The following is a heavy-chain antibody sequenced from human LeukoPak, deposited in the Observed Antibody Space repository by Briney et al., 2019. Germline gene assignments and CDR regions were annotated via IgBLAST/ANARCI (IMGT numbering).Heavy chain of an antibody. CDR2: IYSCGST. V-gene: IGHV3-66*02. Sequence: GGSLRLSCAASGFTVSSNYMSWVRQAPGKGLELVSVIYSCGSTYYADSVKGRFTISRDNSKNTLYLQMNSLRAEDTAVYYCASMGSYSTVDYWGQGTLVTVSS. J-gene: IGHJ4*02. CDR1: GFTVSSNY. D-gene: IGHD6-13*01. CDR3: ASMGSYSTVDY.